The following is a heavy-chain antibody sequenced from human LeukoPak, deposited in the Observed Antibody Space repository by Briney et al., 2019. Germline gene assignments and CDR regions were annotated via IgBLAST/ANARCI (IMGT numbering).Heavy chain of an antibody. CDR1: GFTFSSYW. CDR3: ARVFARGYYYYMDV. J-gene: IGHJ6*03. V-gene: IGHV3-7*01. D-gene: IGHD3-10*01. Sequence: GGSLRLSCAASGFTFSSYWMSWVRQAPGKGLEWVANIKQDGSEKYYVDSVKGRFTISSDNAKNSLYLQMNSLRAEDTAVYYCARVFARGYYYYMDVWGKGTTVTVSS. CDR2: IKQDGSEK.